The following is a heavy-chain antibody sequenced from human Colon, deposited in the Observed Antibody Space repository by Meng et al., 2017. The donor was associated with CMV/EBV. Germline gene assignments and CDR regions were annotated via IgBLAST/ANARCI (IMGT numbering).Heavy chain of an antibody. CDR3: ARAAGYCSSTSCYQSGMDV. D-gene: IGHD2-2*01. CDR1: GGSISSYY. Sequence: SETLSLTCTVSGGSISSYYWSWIRQPPGKGLEWIGYIYYSGSTNYNPSLKSRVTILVDTSKNQFSLKLSSVTAADTAVYYCARAAGYCSSTSCYQSGMDVWGQGTTVTVSS. CDR2: IYYSGST. V-gene: IGHV4-59*01. J-gene: IGHJ6*02.